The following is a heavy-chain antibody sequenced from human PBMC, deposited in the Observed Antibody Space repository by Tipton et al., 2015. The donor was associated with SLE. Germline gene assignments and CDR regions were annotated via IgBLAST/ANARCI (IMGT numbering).Heavy chain of an antibody. CDR1: GGSIRSDTYY. D-gene: IGHD3-10*01. V-gene: IGHV4-61*02. CDR3: ARDETYRGIDY. J-gene: IGHJ4*02. CDR2: IYSSGRT. Sequence: TLSLTCTVSGGSIRSDTYYWSWIRQPAGKGLEWIGRIYSSGRTNYNPSLRSRVTISVDTSKNQFSLNLSSVTAADTAVYYCARDETYRGIDYWGQGTLVTVSS.